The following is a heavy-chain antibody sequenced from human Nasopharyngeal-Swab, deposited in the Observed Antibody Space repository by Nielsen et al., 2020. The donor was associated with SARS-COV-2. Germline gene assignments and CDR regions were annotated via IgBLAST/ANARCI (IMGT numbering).Heavy chain of an antibody. CDR3: ASVRGYYYGMDV. D-gene: IGHD3-10*01. V-gene: IGHV4-30-2*01. J-gene: IGHJ6*02. Sequence: WSGQPPGKGLEWIGYIYHSGSTDYNRTLKSRVTISVDRSKNQFCLKLSSVTAADTAVYYCASVRGYYYGMDVWGQGTTVTVSS. CDR2: IYHSGST.